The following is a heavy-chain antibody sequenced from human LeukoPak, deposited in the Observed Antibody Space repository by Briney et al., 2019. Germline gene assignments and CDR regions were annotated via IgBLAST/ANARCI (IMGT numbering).Heavy chain of an antibody. D-gene: IGHD3-9*01. Sequence: ASVKVSCKASGYTFTNHDINWVRQASGQGLEWMGWMNPKSGNTGYLQKFQGRVTMTRDTSMSTAFMELSSLTSEDTAVYYCARSRYFDWLLYPGVGAFDIWGQGTMVTVSS. CDR3: ARSRYFDWLLYPGVGAFDI. CDR2: MNPKSGNT. V-gene: IGHV1-8*01. J-gene: IGHJ3*02. CDR1: GYTFTNHD.